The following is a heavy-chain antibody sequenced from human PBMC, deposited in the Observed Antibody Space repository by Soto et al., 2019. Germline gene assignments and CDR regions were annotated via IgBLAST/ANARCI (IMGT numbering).Heavy chain of an antibody. CDR2: ISGSGGST. D-gene: IGHD2-2*01. V-gene: IGHV3-23*01. CDR3: ANTGYCTSTSCYDY. Sequence: GGSLRLSCAASGFTFSSYAMSWVRQAPGKGLEWVSSISGSGGSTYYADSVKGRFTISRDNSKNTLYMQMNSLRAEDTAVYFCANTGYCTSTSCYDYWGQGTLVTVSS. CDR1: GFTFSSYA. J-gene: IGHJ4*02.